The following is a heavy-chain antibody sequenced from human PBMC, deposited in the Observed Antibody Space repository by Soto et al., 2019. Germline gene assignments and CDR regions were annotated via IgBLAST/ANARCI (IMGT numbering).Heavy chain of an antibody. J-gene: IGHJ6*02. V-gene: IGHV3-49*04. CDR1: GFTFGDYA. CDR3: TRDLFAASSDGSGSYYYYYGMDV. Sequence: PGGSLRLSCTASGFTFGDYAMSWVRQAPGKGLEWVGFIRSKAYGGTTEYAASVKGRFTISRDDSKSIAYLQMNSLKTEDTAVYYCTRDLFAASSDGSGSYYYYYGMDVWGQGTTVTVSS. CDR2: IRSKAYGGTT. D-gene: IGHD3-10*01.